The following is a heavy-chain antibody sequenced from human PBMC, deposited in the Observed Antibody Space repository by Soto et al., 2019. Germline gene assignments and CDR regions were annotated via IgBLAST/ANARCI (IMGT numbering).Heavy chain of an antibody. CDR1: GGTFSTYA. CDR2: IIPMFGTA. J-gene: IGHJ4*02. Sequence: QVQLVQSGAEVKKPESSVKVSCKAPGGTFSTYAISWIQQAPAQGLEWMGGIIPMFGTANYAQRFQDRVTITADESTNTVYMELSSLRSEDTAVYFCASGIQLWLRRINNGYSGWGQGTLVTVSS. V-gene: IGHV1-69*12. CDR3: ASGIQLWLRRINNGYSG. D-gene: IGHD5-18*01.